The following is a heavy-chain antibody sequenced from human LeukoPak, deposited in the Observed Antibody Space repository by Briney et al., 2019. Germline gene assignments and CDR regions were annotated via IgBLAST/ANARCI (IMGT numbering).Heavy chain of an antibody. CDR2: IYHSGST. CDR3: ARTKWLRLFYFDY. CDR1: GGSISSGGYY. Sequence: SETLSLTCTVSGGSISSGGYYWSWIRQPPGKGLEWIGYIYHSGSTYYNPSLKSRVTISVDRSKNQFSLKLSSVTAADTAVYYCARTKWLRLFYFDYRGQGTLVTVSS. D-gene: IGHD5-12*01. V-gene: IGHV4-30-2*01. J-gene: IGHJ4*02.